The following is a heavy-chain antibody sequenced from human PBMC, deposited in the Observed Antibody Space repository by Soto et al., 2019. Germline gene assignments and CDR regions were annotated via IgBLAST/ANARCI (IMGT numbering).Heavy chain of an antibody. Sequence: QVQLVQSGAEVKKPGSSVKVSCKASGGTFSSYAISWVRQAPGQGLEWMGGIIPIFGTANYAQKFQGRVTITADESTSTAYMELSSLRSEDTAVYYCATCPFEYSSPSVIYYYGMDVWGQGTTVTVSS. CDR3: ATCPFEYSSPSVIYYYGMDV. V-gene: IGHV1-69*01. D-gene: IGHD6-6*01. J-gene: IGHJ6*02. CDR2: IIPIFGTA. CDR1: GGTFSSYA.